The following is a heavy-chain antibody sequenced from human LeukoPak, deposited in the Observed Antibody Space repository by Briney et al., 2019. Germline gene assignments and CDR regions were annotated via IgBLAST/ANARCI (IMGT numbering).Heavy chain of an antibody. Sequence: SVKVSCKASGGTFSSYAISWVRQAPGQGLEWKGRIIPILGIANYAQKFQGRVTITADKSTSTAYMELSSLRSEDTAVYYCARVNEGGFDPWGQGTLVTVSS. CDR1: GGTFSSYA. V-gene: IGHV1-69*04. CDR3: ARVNEGGFDP. J-gene: IGHJ5*02. D-gene: IGHD1-1*01. CDR2: IIPILGIA.